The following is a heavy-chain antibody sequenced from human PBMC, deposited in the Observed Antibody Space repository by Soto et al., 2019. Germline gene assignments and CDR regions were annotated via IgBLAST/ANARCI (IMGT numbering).Heavy chain of an antibody. J-gene: IGHJ4*02. V-gene: IGHV3-23*01. Sequence: EVQLLESGGGLVQPGGSLRLSCAASGFTFSSYAMSWVRQAPGKGLEWVSTISGSGGSTYYADSVKGRFTITRDKSKNTLYLQMNSLRADDTAVYYFAKRRDGYNYDYWGQGTLVTVSS. CDR1: GFTFSSYA. CDR3: AKRRDGYNYDY. CDR2: ISGSGGST. D-gene: IGHD5-12*01.